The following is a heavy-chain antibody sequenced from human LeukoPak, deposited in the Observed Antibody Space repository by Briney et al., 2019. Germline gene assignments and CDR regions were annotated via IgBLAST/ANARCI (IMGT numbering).Heavy chain of an antibody. CDR1: GGTFNNFA. Sequence: SVKVSCKASGGTFNNFAISWVRQAPGQGLEWVGGIIPMSGAANYAQKFQGRVTITADESTSTAYMELSSLRSEDTAIYYCASPVKYYDTWSGYPPFDYWGQGTLVTVSS. CDR2: IIPMSGAA. J-gene: IGHJ4*02. D-gene: IGHD3-3*01. V-gene: IGHV1-69*13. CDR3: ASPVKYYDTWSGYPPFDY.